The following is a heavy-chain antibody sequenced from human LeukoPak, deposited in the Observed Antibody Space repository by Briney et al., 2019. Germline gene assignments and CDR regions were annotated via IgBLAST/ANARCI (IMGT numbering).Heavy chain of an antibody. D-gene: IGHD2-15*01. Sequence: GESLKISCKGSGYSFSNYWIGWVRQMPGKGLEWMGIIYPGDSDTRYSPSFQGQVTISADKSISTAYLQWSSLKASDTAMYYCARRFCDGGSCCFYDHWGQGTLVTVSS. V-gene: IGHV5-51*01. J-gene: IGHJ4*02. CDR1: GYSFSNYW. CDR3: ARRFCDGGSCCFYDH. CDR2: IYPGDSDT.